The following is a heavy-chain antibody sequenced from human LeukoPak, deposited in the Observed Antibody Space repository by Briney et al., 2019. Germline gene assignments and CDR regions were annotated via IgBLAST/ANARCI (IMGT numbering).Heavy chain of an antibody. V-gene: IGHV3-48*04. Sequence: GGSLRLSCAASGFTVSSNYMGWVRQAPGKGLEWVSYISWSTTTIYYADSVKGRFTISRDNAKNSLYLQMNSLRAEDTAVYYCAKLQGRGYSYGFFDYWGQGTLVTVSS. D-gene: IGHD5-18*01. CDR1: GFTVSSNY. CDR2: ISWSTTTI. CDR3: AKLQGRGYSYGFFDY. J-gene: IGHJ4*02.